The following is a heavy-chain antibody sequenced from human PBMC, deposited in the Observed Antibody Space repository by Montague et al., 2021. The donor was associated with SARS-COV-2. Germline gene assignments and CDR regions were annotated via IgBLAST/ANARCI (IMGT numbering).Heavy chain of an antibody. V-gene: IGHV4-34*01. J-gene: IGHJ6*02. CDR3: SCGEITTRGLICYYGMDV. CDR1: GGSFSGYY. CDR2: INHSGST. D-gene: IGHD4-11*01. Sequence: SETLSLTCAVYGGSFSGYYWTCIRQSPRKGLEWIGEINHSGSTNYNTSLKSRVTITVDTSKNQFFLKLSSVTAADTAVYYCSCGEITTRGLICYYGMDVWGQGTTVTVSS.